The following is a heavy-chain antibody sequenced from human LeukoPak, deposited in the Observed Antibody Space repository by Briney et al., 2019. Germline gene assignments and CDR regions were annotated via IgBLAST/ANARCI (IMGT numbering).Heavy chain of an antibody. J-gene: IGHJ6*03. Sequence: SEPLPLTCSGSNYSISNSLYWGWLRQPPGKGLEWIGSIYRSGSTLYNPSLKSRVTISLDTSKNQFSLKLSSVTAADTAVYFCARGTYGYYMDVWGKGTTVTASS. V-gene: IGHV4-38-2*02. CDR2: IYRSGST. D-gene: IGHD4-17*01. CDR3: ARGTYGYYMDV. CDR1: NYSISNSLY.